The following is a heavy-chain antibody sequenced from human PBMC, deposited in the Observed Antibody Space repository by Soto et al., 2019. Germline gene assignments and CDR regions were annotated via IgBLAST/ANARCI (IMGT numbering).Heavy chain of an antibody. V-gene: IGHV4-34*01. J-gene: IGHJ5*02. CDR3: ATRITVFGLLIPPFDP. CDR1: GGSVNGYY. Sequence: SETLSLTCAVYGGSVNGYYWNWIRQPPGKGLEWIGKINHTGGTHYNPSLKSRVTMSVDTSKNQFSLRLSPVTAADTAIYYCATRITVFGLLIPPFDPWGQGTQVTVPQ. D-gene: IGHD3-3*01. CDR2: INHTGGT.